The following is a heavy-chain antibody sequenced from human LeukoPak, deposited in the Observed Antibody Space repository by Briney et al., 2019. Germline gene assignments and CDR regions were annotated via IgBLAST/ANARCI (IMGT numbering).Heavy chain of an antibody. Sequence: SQTLSLTCTVSGGSISSGDYYWSWLRQPPGRGLEWLGYISYSGSTYSNPSLKRRVTITVDTSKNQFSLKLSSVTAADTAVYYCARALSNWNDFDYWGQGTLVTVSS. V-gene: IGHV4-30-4*08. J-gene: IGHJ4*02. CDR2: ISYSGST. CDR3: ARALSNWNDFDY. D-gene: IGHD1-20*01. CDR1: GGSISSGDYY.